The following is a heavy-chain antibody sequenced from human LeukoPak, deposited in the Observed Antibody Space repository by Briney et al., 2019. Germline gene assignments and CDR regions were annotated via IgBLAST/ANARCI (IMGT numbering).Heavy chain of an antibody. CDR2: ISAYNGNT. J-gene: IGHJ6*02. Sequence: ASVKVSCKASGYTFTSYGISWVRQAPGQGLEWMGWISAYNGNTNYAQKLQGRVTTTTDTSTSTAYMDLRSLRSDDTAVYYCARDLVRGIVGATSYYYGMDVWGQGTTVTVSS. V-gene: IGHV1-18*01. D-gene: IGHD1-26*01. CDR1: GYTFTSYG. CDR3: ARDLVRGIVGATSYYYGMDV.